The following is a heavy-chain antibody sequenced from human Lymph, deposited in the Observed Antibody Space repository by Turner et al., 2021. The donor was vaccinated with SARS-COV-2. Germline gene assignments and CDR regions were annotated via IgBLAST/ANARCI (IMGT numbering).Heavy chain of an antibody. D-gene: IGHD2-8*01. CDR1: GFTFSSSG. CDR2: VWYDGSNK. CDR3: ARHNGGRLDY. V-gene: IGHV3-33*01. J-gene: IGHJ4*02. Sequence: VQLVESGGGVVQPGRSLRLSCAASGFTFSSSGMHWVRQAPGKGLEWVAVVWYDGSNKFYADSVKGRFTISRDNSKNTLYLQMNSLRAEDTAVYYCARHNGGRLDYWGQGTLVTVSS.